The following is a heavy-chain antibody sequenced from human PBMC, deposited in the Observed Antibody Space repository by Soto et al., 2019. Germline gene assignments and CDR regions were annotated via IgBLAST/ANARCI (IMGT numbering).Heavy chain of an antibody. CDR3: ARAREFSGFDY. D-gene: IGHD3-10*01. CDR2: IWYDGSNK. V-gene: IGHV3-33*01. Sequence: PGGSLRLSCAASGFTFSSYGMHGVRQAPGKGLEWVAVIWYDGSNKYYADSVKGRFTISRDNSKNTLYLQMNSLRAEDTAVYYCARAREFSGFDYWGQGTLVTVSS. J-gene: IGHJ4*02. CDR1: GFTFSSYG.